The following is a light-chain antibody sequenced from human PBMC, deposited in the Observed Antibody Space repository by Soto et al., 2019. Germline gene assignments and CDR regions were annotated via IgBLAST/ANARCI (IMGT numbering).Light chain of an antibody. CDR1: QSISSW. CDR2: DAS. J-gene: IGKJ5*01. CDR3: QQYDSYPIT. V-gene: IGKV1-5*01. Sequence: IQMTQSPSTLSASVGDRVTMTCLASQSISSWLAWYQQKPGKAPKLLIYDASTLLSGVPSRFSGSGSGTDFTLTISSVQPEDFGTYYCQQYDSYPITFGQGTRLEIK.